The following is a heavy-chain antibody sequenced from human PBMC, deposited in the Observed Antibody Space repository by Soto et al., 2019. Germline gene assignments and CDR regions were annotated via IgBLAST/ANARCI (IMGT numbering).Heavy chain of an antibody. CDR1: GGSISRYY. Sequence: QVQLQDSGPGLVTPSETLSLTCTVSGGSISRYYWSWIRQPPGKGLEWIGYNYYSGSTNYNPSLKSLVTIPVDTAKNQCSPKPSSVTAADTAVYYCARDNPIVGGPFDYWGQGTLVTVSS. CDR2: NYYSGST. CDR3: ARDNPIVGGPFDY. J-gene: IGHJ4*02. D-gene: IGHD3-22*01. V-gene: IGHV4-59*01.